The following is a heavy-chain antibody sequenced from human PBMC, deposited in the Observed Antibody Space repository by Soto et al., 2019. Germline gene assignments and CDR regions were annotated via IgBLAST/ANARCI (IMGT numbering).Heavy chain of an antibody. CDR2: IYYSGST. CDR3: ARDRRGSGLGDGMDV. Sequence: SETLSLTCTVSGGSISSGDYYWSWIRQPPGKGLEWIGYIYYSGSTYYNPSLKSRVTISVDTSKNQFSLKLSSVTAADTAVYYCARDRRGSGLGDGMDVWGQGTTVTVSS. CDR1: GGSISSGDYY. J-gene: IGHJ6*02. V-gene: IGHV4-30-4*01. D-gene: IGHD3-10*01.